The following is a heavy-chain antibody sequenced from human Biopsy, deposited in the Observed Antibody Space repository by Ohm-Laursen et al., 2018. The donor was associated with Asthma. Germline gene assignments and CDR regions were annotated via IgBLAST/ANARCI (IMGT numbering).Heavy chain of an antibody. J-gene: IGHJ4*02. V-gene: IGHV3-53*01. CDR3: ARGDSSNWSHYYFDY. CDR2: IYSGGTS. CDR1: GFAVSRDY. D-gene: IGHD3-22*01. Sequence: SLRLSCAASGFAVSRDYMLWVRQAPGKGLEWVSVIYSGGTSHTADSVRGRFTISRDYSKNTLYLQMHSLRAEDTAVYYCARGDSSNWSHYYFDYWDQGTLVTVSS.